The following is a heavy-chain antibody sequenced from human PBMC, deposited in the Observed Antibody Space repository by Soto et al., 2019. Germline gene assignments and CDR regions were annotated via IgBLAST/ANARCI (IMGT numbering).Heavy chain of an antibody. V-gene: IGHV4-39*01. D-gene: IGHD2-2*01. CDR3: AGLVVPAAMFGWYYFDY. CDR1: GGSISSSSYY. CDR2: IYYSGST. Sequence: SETLSLTCTVSGGSISSSSYYWGWIRQPPGKGLEWIGSIYYSGSTYYNPSLKSRVTISVDTSKNQFSLKLSSVTAADTAVYYCAGLVVPAAMFGWYYFDYWGQGTLVTVSS. J-gene: IGHJ4*02.